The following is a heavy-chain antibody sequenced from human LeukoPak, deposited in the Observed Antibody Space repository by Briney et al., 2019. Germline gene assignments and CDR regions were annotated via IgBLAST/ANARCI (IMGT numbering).Heavy chain of an antibody. D-gene: IGHD3-10*01. V-gene: IGHV3-23*01. CDR1: GFTFRTHA. Sequence: AGSLRLSCTASGFTFRTHAMSWVRQAPGKGLEWLAAISGDGSGTYYADSVKGRFTISRDNAKNKLYLQMNSLRAGDTAVYYCGKERKEVEQLWFGELGSWGQGTLVTVSS. CDR3: GKERKEVEQLWFGELGS. J-gene: IGHJ4*02. CDR2: ISGDGSGT.